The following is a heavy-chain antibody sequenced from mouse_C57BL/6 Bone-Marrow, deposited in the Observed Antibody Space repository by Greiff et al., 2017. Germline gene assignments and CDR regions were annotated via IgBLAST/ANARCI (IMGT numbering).Heavy chain of an antibody. V-gene: IGHV14-3*01. D-gene: IGHD1-1*01. CDR3: ARGSGVDWFAY. CDR2: IDPAYGNA. Sequence: EVQLQQSVAELVRPGASVKLSCTASGFNINNTYMHWVKQRPEQGLEWIGRIDPAYGNAKYAPKFQGKATITADQSSNTAYLQLSSLTSEDAAISYYARGSGVDWFAYWGQGTLVTVSA. J-gene: IGHJ3*01. CDR1: GFNINNTY.